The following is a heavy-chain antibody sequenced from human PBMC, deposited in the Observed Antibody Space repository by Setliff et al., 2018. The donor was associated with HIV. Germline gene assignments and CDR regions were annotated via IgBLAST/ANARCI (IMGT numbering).Heavy chain of an antibody. Sequence: ASETLSLTCTVSGGSITTTNYYWGWVRQSPGKGLEWIGVIYSRGSAYYNLSLQSRVTLSVDTSKNSFSLHLTSVTAADTAVYFCARARGPPLPVLDFWGPGTLVTVSS. D-gene: IGHD3-10*01. J-gene: IGHJ4*02. CDR2: IYSRGSA. V-gene: IGHV4-39*07. CDR3: ARARGPPLPVLDF. CDR1: GGSITTTNYY.